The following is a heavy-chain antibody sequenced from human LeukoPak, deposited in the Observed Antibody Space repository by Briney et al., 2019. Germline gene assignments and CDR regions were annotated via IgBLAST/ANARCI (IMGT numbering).Heavy chain of an antibody. CDR3: VRAREVTYYFDY. CDR1: GFTFSSYA. V-gene: IGHV3-64D*06. CDR2: ISSNGGST. D-gene: IGHD6-6*01. J-gene: IGHJ4*02. Sequence: PGGSLRLSCAASGFTFSSYAMSWVRQAPGKGLEYVSAISSNGGSTYYADSVKGRFTISRDNSKNTLYLQMSSLRTEDTAVYYCVRAREVTYYFDYWGQGTLVTVSS.